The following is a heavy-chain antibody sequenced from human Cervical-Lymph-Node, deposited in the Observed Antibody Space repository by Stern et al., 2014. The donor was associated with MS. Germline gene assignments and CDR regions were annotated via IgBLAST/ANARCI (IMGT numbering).Heavy chain of an antibody. CDR3: ARDGPIAAVGNVLYGMDV. D-gene: IGHD6-13*01. V-gene: IGHV1-2*04. Sequence: QVQLVQSGAEVKKPGASVKVSCKASGYTFTGYYMHWVRQAPGQGLEWMGWINPNSGGTNYAQKFQGWVTMPRATSISTAYMELSRLKSDDPAVYYCARDGPIAAVGNVLYGMDVWGQGTTVTVSS. CDR1: GYTFTGYY. J-gene: IGHJ6*02. CDR2: INPNSGGT.